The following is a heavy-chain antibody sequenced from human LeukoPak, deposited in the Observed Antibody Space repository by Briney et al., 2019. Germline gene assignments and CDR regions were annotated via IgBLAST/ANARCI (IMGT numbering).Heavy chain of an antibody. D-gene: IGHD3-10*01. CDR2: VFHSGNT. CDR1: GASISSPNW. Sequence: SGTLSLTCAVSGASISSPNWWTWVRQPPRKGLEWIGQVFHSGNTNYNPSLKSRVSMSVDKSQNQFSLRLNSVTAADTAVYYCARGVRYYYGSGSLVYFDYWGQGTLVTVSS. J-gene: IGHJ4*02. V-gene: IGHV4-4*02. CDR3: ARGVRYYYGSGSLVYFDY.